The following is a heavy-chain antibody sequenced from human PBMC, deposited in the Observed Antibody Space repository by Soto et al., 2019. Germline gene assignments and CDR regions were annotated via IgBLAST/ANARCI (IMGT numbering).Heavy chain of an antibody. D-gene: IGHD3-22*01. Sequence: ASVKVSCKASGYTFTGYYMHWVLQAPGQGLEWMGWINPNSGGTNYAQKFQGRVTMTRDTSISTAYMELSRLRSDDTAVYYCATPLISSGYYFDAFDIWGQGTMVTVSS. CDR3: ATPLISSGYYFDAFDI. J-gene: IGHJ3*02. V-gene: IGHV1-2*02. CDR2: INPNSGGT. CDR1: GYTFTGYY.